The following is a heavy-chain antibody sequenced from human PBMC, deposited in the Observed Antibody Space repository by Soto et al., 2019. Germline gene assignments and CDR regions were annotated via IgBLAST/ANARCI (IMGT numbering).Heavy chain of an antibody. CDR3: ARGGGYYDSSGYSLETFDP. D-gene: IGHD3-22*01. J-gene: IGHJ5*02. Sequence: QVQLVQYGAEVKKPGSSVKVSCKASGGTFSSYAISWVRQAPGQGLEWMGGIIPIFGTANYAQKFQGRVTITADDSTSTAYMELSSLRSEDTAVYYCARGGGYYDSSGYSLETFDPWGQGTLVTVSS. CDR1: GGTFSSYA. V-gene: IGHV1-69*01. CDR2: IIPIFGTA.